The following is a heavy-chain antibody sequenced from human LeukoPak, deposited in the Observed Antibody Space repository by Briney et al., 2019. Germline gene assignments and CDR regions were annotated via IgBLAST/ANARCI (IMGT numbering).Heavy chain of an antibody. V-gene: IGHV3-30-3*01. CDR1: GFTFSSYA. D-gene: IGHD3-22*01. CDR2: ISYDGSNK. J-gene: IGHJ4*02. CDR3: ARPHYYDSSGYHY. Sequence: GGSLRLSCAASGFTFSSYAMHWVRQAPGKGLEWVAVISYDGSNKYYADSVKGRFTISRDNSKNTLYLQMNSLRAEDTAVYYCARPHYYDSSGYHYWGQGTLVTVSS.